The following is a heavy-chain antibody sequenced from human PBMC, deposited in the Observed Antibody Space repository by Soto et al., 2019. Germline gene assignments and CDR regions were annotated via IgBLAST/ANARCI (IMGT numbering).Heavy chain of an antibody. D-gene: IGHD5-12*01. CDR3: ARAQGGYSGYDFGY. CDR2: IKQDGSEK. Sequence: SLRLSCAASGFTFSSYWMSWVRQAPGKGLEWVANIKQDGSEKYYVDSVKGRFTISRDNAKNSLYLQMNSLRAEDTAVYYCARAQGGYSGYDFGYWGQGTLVTVSS. V-gene: IGHV3-7*01. CDR1: GFTFSSYW. J-gene: IGHJ4*02.